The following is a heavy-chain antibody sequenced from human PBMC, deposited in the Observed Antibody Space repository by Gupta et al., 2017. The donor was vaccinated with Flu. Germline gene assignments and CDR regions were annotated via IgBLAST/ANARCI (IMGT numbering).Heavy chain of an antibody. V-gene: IGHV4-31*03. J-gene: IGHJ4*02. CDR3: ARGGKWIAVTPPDY. CDR1: GGSISSGGYY. D-gene: IGHD6-19*01. CDR2: IYYSGST. Sequence: QVQLQESGPGLVKPSQTLSLTCTVSGGSISSGGYYWSWLRQHPGKGLEWIGYIYYSGSTYYNPSLKSRVTISVDTSKNQFSLKLSSVTAADTAVYYCARGGKWIAVTPPDYWGQGTLVTVSS.